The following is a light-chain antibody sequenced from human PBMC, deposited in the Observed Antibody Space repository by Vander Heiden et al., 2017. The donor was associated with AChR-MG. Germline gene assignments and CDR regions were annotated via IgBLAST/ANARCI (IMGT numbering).Light chain of an antibody. J-gene: IGLJ2*01. CDR3: QSYDSSLSAVV. V-gene: IGLV1-40*01. CDR2: VKN. CDR1: SSNIGAGYD. Sequence: QPALTQPPSVSGAPGHSVTISCTGSSSNIGAGYDVHGYQQLPGTAPKLLVYVKNNRPSGVPDRFSGSKSGTSASLAITRLQAEDEADYYCQSYDSSLSAVVFGGGTKLTVL.